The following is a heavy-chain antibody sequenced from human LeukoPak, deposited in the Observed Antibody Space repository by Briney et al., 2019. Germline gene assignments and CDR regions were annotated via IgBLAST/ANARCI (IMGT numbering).Heavy chain of an antibody. D-gene: IGHD3-10*01. V-gene: IGHV3-11*01. Sequence: GGSLRLSCAASGFTFNDYYMTWIRQSPAKGLEWVSYISAGGTTYYADSVKGRFYISRDNANNSVYLQMNSLRGDDTAVYYCARAAFGEWLLDYWGQGTLVTVSS. CDR2: ISAGGTT. CDR1: GFTFNDYY. CDR3: ARAAFGEWLLDY. J-gene: IGHJ4*02.